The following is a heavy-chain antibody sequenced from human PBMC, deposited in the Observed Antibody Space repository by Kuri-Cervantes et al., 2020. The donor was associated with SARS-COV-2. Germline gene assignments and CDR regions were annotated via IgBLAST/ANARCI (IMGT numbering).Heavy chain of an antibody. CDR1: GGSFSGYY. CDR2: INHSGST. D-gene: IGHD3-9*01. Sequence: GSLRLSCAVYGGSFSGYYWSWIRQPPGKGLEWIGEINHSGSTNYNPSLKSRVTISVDTSKNQFSLKLSSVTAADTAVYYCASQYHDILTGYYQGLRGWFDPWGQGTLVTVSS. CDR3: ASQYHDILTGYYQGLRGWFDP. V-gene: IGHV4-34*01. J-gene: IGHJ5*02.